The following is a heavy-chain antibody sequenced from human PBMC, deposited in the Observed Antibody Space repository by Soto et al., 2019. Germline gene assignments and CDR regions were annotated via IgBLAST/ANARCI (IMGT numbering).Heavy chain of an antibody. Sequence: ASVMVSCKASGYTFTRYGISWVRQAPGQGLEWMGWISAYNGNTNYAQNLQGRVTMTTDTSTSTAYMELRSLRSYDTAVYYCARGVDTPMVPYYFDYWGQGTLVTVSS. CDR2: ISAYNGNT. CDR3: ARGVDTPMVPYYFDY. J-gene: IGHJ4*02. D-gene: IGHD5-18*01. V-gene: IGHV1-18*01. CDR1: GYTFTRYG.